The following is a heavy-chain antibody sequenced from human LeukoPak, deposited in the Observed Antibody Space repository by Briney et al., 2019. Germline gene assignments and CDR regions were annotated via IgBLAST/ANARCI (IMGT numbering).Heavy chain of an antibody. D-gene: IGHD3-10*01. V-gene: IGHV1-8*01. CDR1: GYTFTSYD. J-gene: IGHJ4*02. CDR3: AVEHSYYYGSGSYLN. CDR2: MKPNRGNT. Sequence: ASVNVSCQASGYTFTSYDINWVRQATGQGLEWMGWMKPNRGNTGYAQTFQGRVTMTRNNSISTAYMELSSLRSEDTAVYYCAVEHSYYYGSGSYLNWGQGTLVTVSS.